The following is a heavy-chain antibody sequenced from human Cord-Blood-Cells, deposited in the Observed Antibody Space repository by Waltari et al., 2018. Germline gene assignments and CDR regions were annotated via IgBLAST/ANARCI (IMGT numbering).Heavy chain of an antibody. CDR3: ARDLGSSPLDAFDI. J-gene: IGHJ3*02. Sequence: EVQLVESGGGLIQPGGSLRLSCAASGFPVRSNYMSWVRQAPGKGLEWVSVIYSGGSTYYADSVKGRFTISRDNSKNTLYLQMNSLRAEDTAVYYCARDLGSSPLDAFDIWGQGTMVTVSS. D-gene: IGHD6-6*01. CDR2: IYSGGST. V-gene: IGHV3-53*01. CDR1: GFPVRSNY.